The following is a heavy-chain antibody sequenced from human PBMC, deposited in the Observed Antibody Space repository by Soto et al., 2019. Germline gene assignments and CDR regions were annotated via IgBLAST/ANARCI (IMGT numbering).Heavy chain of an antibody. J-gene: IGHJ3*02. CDR1: GFSFNIYA. D-gene: IGHD3-16*01. Sequence: DVQLSESGGGLAQPGGSLRLSCAASGFSFNIYAMNWVRQAPGKGLEWVSALSGGGGSTYYADSVRGRFTISRDNSKNTLYLQMNSFRVEDTGVYYCAKDDQGGPVYAPGDAFDIWGQGTMVTVSS. V-gene: IGHV3-23*01. CDR2: LSGGGGST. CDR3: AKDDQGGPVYAPGDAFDI.